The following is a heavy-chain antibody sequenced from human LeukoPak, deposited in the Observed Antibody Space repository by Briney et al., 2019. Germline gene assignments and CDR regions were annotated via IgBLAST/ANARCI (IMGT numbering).Heavy chain of an antibody. Sequence: SETLSLTCTVSGGSTTINGYYWAWIRQPPGKVLEWIGSIYYNGNTYYNPSLKSRVTISADTSTNHFSLKLTSVTAADTAVYYCGRHVQAPSFDPWGQGTLVTVSS. V-gene: IGHV4-39*01. CDR1: GGSTTINGYY. CDR2: IYYNGNT. J-gene: IGHJ5*02. CDR3: GRHVQAPSFDP. D-gene: IGHD1-1*01.